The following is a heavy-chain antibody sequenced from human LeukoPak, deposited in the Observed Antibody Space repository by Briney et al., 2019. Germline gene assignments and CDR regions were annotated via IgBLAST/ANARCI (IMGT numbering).Heavy chain of an antibody. D-gene: IGHD3-10*01. CDR2: IRSKANGYAT. Sequence: GGSLRPSCAASGFTFSGSAMHWVRQASGKGLEWVGRIRSKANGYATAYAASVIGRFTISRDDSKNTAYLQMNSLKTEDTAVYYCTRQFTMEGYDYWGQGTLVTVSS. CDR1: GFTFSGSA. CDR3: TRQFTMEGYDY. V-gene: IGHV3-73*01. J-gene: IGHJ4*02.